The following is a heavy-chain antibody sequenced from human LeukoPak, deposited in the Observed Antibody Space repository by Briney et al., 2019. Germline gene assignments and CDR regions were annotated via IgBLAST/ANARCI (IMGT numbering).Heavy chain of an antibody. J-gene: IGHJ5*02. CDR3: ARDRYGSGSYYKSWFDP. D-gene: IGHD3-10*01. CDR1: GGSFSSYY. CDR2: IYTSGST. V-gene: IGHV4-4*07. Sequence: SGTLSLTCTVSGGSFSSYYWSWIRQPAGKGLEWIGRIYTSGSTNYNPSLKSRVTMSVDTSKNQFSLRLSSVTAADTAVYYCARDRYGSGSYYKSWFDPWGQGTLVTVSS.